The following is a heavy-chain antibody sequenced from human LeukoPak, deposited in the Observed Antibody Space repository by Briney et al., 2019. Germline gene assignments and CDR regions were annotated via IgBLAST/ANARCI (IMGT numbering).Heavy chain of an antibody. V-gene: IGHV1-18*01. D-gene: IGHD6-19*01. J-gene: IGHJ4*02. Sequence: ASVKVSCKASGYTFTSHGISWVRQAPGQGLEWMGWISAYNGNTNYAQKLQGRVTMTTDTSTSTAYMELSSLRSEDTAAYYCARGRSSGWYGVDYWGQGTLVTVSS. CDR1: GYTFTSHG. CDR3: ARGRSSGWYGVDY. CDR2: ISAYNGNT.